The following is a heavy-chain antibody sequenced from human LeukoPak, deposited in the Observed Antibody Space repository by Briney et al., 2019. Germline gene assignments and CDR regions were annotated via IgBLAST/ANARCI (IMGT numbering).Heavy chain of an antibody. CDR2: IHDNGRT. J-gene: IGHJ4*02. CDR1: GGPISGXF. V-gene: IGHV4-59*01. D-gene: IGHD5-12*01. Sequence: XETXXXXXXVSGGPISGXFXXXXRXPXGXGLEWIGYIHDNGRTTYNPSLRSRVTISVDTSKSQFSLKLNSLTTTDTAVYYCARVGGYSGFYWGQGTLVTVSS. CDR3: ARVGGYSGFY.